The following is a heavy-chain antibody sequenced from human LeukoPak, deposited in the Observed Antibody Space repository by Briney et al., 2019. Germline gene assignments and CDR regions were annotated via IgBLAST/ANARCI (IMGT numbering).Heavy chain of an antibody. CDR2: ISSNGGST. D-gene: IGHD1-26*01. V-gene: IGHV3-64*01. CDR1: GFTFSSYA. CDR3: ATGRASGSLPSLFDY. J-gene: IGHJ4*02. Sequence: GGSLRLSCAASGFTFSSYAMHWVRQAPGKGLEYVSAISSNGGSTYYANSVKGRFTISRDNSKNTLYLQMGSLRAEDMAVYYCATGRASGSLPSLFDYWGQGTLVTVSS.